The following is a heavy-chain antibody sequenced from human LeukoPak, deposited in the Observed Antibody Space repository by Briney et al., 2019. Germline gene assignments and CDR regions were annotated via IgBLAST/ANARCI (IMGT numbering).Heavy chain of an antibody. CDR1: GGSISSSY. CDR2: FSTSGST. J-gene: IGHJ3*01. CDR3: ARHGRAVWGSHPTEAFDL. Sequence: PSETLALTCTVSGGSISSSYWNWIRQPPGKGPEWIGYFSTSGSTNYNPSLQSRVTISVDTSKNHFSLRLSSVTAADTAVYYCARHGRAVWGSHPTEAFDLWGPGKLVTVSS. D-gene: IGHD3-16*02. V-gene: IGHV4-4*08.